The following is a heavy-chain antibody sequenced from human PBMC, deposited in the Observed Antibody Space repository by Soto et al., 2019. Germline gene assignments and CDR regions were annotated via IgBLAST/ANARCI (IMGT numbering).Heavy chain of an antibody. V-gene: IGHV1-3*01. CDR2: INAGNGNT. J-gene: IGHJ5*02. CDR3: ARDLRAARGWFDP. Sequence: ASVKVSCKASGYTFTSYAMHWVRQAPGQRLEWMGWINAGNGNTKYSQKLQGRVTITRDTSASTAYMELSSLRSEDTAVYYCARDLRAARGWFDPWGQGTLVTVSS. CDR1: GYTFTSYA. D-gene: IGHD3-10*01.